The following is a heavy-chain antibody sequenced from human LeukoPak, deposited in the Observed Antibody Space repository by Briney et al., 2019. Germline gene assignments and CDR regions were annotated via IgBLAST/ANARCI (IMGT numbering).Heavy chain of an antibody. Sequence: GGSLRLSCAASGFTVSSNYMNWVRQTPGKGLEWVSSISGESKYIYYADSVTGRFTISRDNAKNSLYLQMNSLRAEDTAVYYCARGAVFQGNYDYWGQGTQVTVSS. CDR1: GFTVSSNY. CDR3: ARGAVFQGNYDY. D-gene: IGHD3-10*01. J-gene: IGHJ4*02. CDR2: ISGESKYI. V-gene: IGHV3-21*01.